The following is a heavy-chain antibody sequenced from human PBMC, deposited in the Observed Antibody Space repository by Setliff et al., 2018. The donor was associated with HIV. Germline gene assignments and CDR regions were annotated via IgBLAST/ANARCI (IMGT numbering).Heavy chain of an antibody. CDR1: GGSINSGSYY. CDR3: ARGPNCRSITCDEGYYFDS. D-gene: IGHD2-2*01. J-gene: IGHJ4*02. V-gene: IGHV4-61*09. CDR2: IYASGST. Sequence: SETLSLTCTVSGGSINSGSYYWNWIRQPAGKGLKWIGHIYASGSTNYNPSLKSRVTMSVDTSKNQFSLKLNSLIAADTAVYFCARGPNCRSITCDEGYYFDSWGQGALVTVSS.